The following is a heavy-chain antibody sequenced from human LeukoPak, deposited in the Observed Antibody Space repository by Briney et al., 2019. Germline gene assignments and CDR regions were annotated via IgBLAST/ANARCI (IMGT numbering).Heavy chain of an antibody. CDR3: ARHSSGWSFDY. CDR1: GFTFSDYY. J-gene: IGHJ4*02. Sequence: GGSLRLSCAASGFTFSDYYMTWIRQAPGKGLEWFSYIISSGTTIYYADSVKGRFTVSRDNAKNSLYLQVNSLRAEDTAVYYCARHSSGWSFDYWGQGTLVTVSS. V-gene: IGHV3-11*04. CDR2: IISSGTTI. D-gene: IGHD3-22*01.